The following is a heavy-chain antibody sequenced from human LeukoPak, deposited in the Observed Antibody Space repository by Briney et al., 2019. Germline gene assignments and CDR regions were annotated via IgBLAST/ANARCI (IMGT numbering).Heavy chain of an antibody. V-gene: IGHV4-34*01. D-gene: IGHD1-1*01. CDR1: GGSFSGYL. Sequence: IPSETLSLTCVVSGGSFSGYLWSWIRQPPGKGLEWIGEINHSGSTNYNPSLKSRVTISVDTSKNQFSLKLSSVTAADTAVYCCAGLGAAETDNLPDYWGQGTLVTVSS. J-gene: IGHJ4*02. CDR2: INHSGST. CDR3: AGLGAAETDNLPDY.